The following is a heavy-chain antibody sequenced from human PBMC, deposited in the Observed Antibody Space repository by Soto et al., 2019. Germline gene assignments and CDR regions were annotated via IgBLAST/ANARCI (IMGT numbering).Heavy chain of an antibody. Sequence: SVKVSCKASGFTFTSSAVQWVRQARGQRLEWKGWIVVGSGNTNYAQKFQERVTITRDMSTSTAYMELSSLRSEDTAVYYCAAGGYPSYGMDVWRQGTTVTVSS. CDR1: GFTFTSSA. J-gene: IGHJ6*02. CDR3: AAGGYPSYGMDV. D-gene: IGHD6-25*01. V-gene: IGHV1-58*01. CDR2: IVVGSGNT.